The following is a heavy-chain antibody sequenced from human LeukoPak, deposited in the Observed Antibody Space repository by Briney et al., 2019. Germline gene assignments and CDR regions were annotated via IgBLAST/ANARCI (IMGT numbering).Heavy chain of an antibody. Sequence: PGGSLRLSCAASGFTFSSYGMSWVRQAPGKGLEWVSAISGSGGGTYYADSVKGRFTISRDNSKNTLYLQMNSLRAEDTAVYYCAKDLSLQTTIDSSSWYPEFDYWGQGTLVTVSS. J-gene: IGHJ4*02. D-gene: IGHD6-13*01. CDR2: ISGSGGGT. CDR3: AKDLSLQTTIDSSSWYPEFDY. V-gene: IGHV3-23*01. CDR1: GFTFSSYG.